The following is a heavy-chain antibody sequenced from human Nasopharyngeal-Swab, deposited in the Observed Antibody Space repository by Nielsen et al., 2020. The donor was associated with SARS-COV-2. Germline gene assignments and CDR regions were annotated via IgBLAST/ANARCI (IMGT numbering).Heavy chain of an antibody. J-gene: IGHJ4*02. Sequence: VRQAPGKGLEWVANIKQDGSEKYYVDSVKGRFTISRDNSKNTLYLQMNSLRAEDTAVYYCANPYYYDSSGYDDYWGQGTLVTVSS. V-gene: IGHV3-7*03. D-gene: IGHD3-22*01. CDR3: ANPYYYDSSGYDDY. CDR2: IKQDGSEK.